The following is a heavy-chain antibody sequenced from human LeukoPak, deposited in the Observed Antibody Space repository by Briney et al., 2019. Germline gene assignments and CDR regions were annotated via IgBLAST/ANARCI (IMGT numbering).Heavy chain of an antibody. CDR3: AKDQGIQLWLRYTFDI. J-gene: IGHJ3*02. CDR2: ISYDGSNK. CDR1: GFTLSSHG. V-gene: IGHV3-30*18. D-gene: IGHD5-18*01. Sequence: PGGSLRLSCAASGFTLSSHGMHWVRQAPGKGLEWVAVISYDGSNKYYADSVKGRFTISRDNSMNTLYLQMNSLRAEDTAVYYCAKDQGIQLWLRYTFDIWGQGTMVTVSS.